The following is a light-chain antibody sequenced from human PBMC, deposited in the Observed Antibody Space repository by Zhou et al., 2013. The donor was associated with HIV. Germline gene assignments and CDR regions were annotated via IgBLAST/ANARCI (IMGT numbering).Light chain of an antibody. V-gene: IGKV3D-20*02. J-gene: IGKJ4*01. CDR3: QQRSNWRRT. CDR2: AAS. Sequence: EIVLTQSPGTLSLSPGERATLSCRASQIVSNTYLAWYQQKPGQAPRLLIFAASSRATGIPARFSGSGSGTDFTLTISSLEPEDFAVYYCQQRSNWRRTFGGGTKVEI. CDR1: QIVSNTY.